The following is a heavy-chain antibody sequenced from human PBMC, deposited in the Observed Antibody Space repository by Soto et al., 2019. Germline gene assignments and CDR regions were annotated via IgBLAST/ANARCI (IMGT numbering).Heavy chain of an antibody. V-gene: IGHV1-69*06. J-gene: IGHJ4*02. D-gene: IGHD2-2*02. Sequence: QVQLVQSGAEVQTPGSSLKVSCKVSGSRFSNYVISWVRQAPGHGLEGLGRIIPIFNSTKYAQNFQGRVTITADKSTSTASLELSSLRSDDTAVYCCAREGRGKKAGYNGLVSLGYWGQGTLVTVSS. CDR3: AREGRGKKAGYNGLVSLGY. CDR2: IIPIFNST. CDR1: GSRFSNYV.